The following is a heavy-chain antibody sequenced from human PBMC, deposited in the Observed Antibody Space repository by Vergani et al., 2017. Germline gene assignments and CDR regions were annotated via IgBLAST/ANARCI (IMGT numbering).Heavy chain of an antibody. Sequence: EVQLLESGGGLVQPGGSLRLSCAASGFTFSSYAMSWVRQAPGKGLGWVSAISGSGGSTYYADSVKGRFTISRDNSKNTLYLQMNSLRAEDTAVYYCAKGGIISEDYYGMDVGGQGTTVTVSS. CDR1: GFTFSSYA. V-gene: IGHV3-23*01. J-gene: IGHJ6*02. CDR2: ISGSGGST. CDR3: AKGGIISEDYYGMDV. D-gene: IGHD2-15*01.